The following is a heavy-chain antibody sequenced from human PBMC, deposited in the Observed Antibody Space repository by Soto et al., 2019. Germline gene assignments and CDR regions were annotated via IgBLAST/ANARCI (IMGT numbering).Heavy chain of an antibody. CDR3: ARDQHPDFYYYNGMDV. CDR1: GGSISSSNW. V-gene: IGHV4-4*02. Sequence: PSETLSLTCAVSGGSISSSNWWNWVRQPPGKGLEWIGEIYHSGSTNYNPSLKSRVTISVDKSKNQFSLRLSSVTAADTAVYYCARDQHPDFYYYNGMDVWGQGTTVTVSS. D-gene: IGHD2-21*01. CDR2: IYHSGST. J-gene: IGHJ6*02.